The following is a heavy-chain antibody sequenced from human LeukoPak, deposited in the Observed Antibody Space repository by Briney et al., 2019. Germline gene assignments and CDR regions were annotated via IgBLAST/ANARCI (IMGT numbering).Heavy chain of an antibody. V-gene: IGHV3-7*03. CDR2: IKQDGSEK. CDR1: GFIFSSYW. J-gene: IGHJ5*02. Sequence: GGSLRLSCAASGFIFSSYWMSWVRQAPGKGLEWVANIKQDGSEKYYVGSVKGRFSISRDNAKNSLYLQMDSLRAEDTAVYHCARDGPYSSSATHPPWGQGTLVTVSS. CDR3: ARDGPYSSSATHPP. D-gene: IGHD6-6*01.